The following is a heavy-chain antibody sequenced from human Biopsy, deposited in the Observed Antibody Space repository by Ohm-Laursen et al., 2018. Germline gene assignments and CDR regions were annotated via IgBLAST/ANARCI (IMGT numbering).Heavy chain of an antibody. CDR1: GGSISSGGSY. CDR2: IFNSANT. D-gene: IGHD3-22*01. Sequence: TLSLTCTVSGGSISSGGSYWSWIRQRPGKGLEWIGYIFNSANTYYNPSLKNLITISGNTSKNHFSLKLNSVTAADTAVYYCARDYDTSGYYYVSWGQGTLVTVSS. CDR3: ARDYDTSGYYYVS. J-gene: IGHJ5*02. V-gene: IGHV4-31*01.